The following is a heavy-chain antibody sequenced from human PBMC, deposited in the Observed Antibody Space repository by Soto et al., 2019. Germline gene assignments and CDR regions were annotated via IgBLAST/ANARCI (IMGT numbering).Heavy chain of an antibody. D-gene: IGHD5-12*01. Sequence: PSETLSLTCTVSGGSIRSGGYYWSWIRQQPGKGLEWIGYIYYSGSTYYNPSLKSRVTISVDTSKNQFSLKLSSVTAADTAVYYCAQAGSGYAPNYYYYMDVWGKGTTVTVSS. V-gene: IGHV4-31*03. CDR3: AQAGSGYAPNYYYYMDV. CDR1: GGSIRSGGYY. J-gene: IGHJ6*03. CDR2: IYYSGST.